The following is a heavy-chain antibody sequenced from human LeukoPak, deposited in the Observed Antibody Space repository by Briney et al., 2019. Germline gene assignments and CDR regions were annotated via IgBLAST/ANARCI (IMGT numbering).Heavy chain of an antibody. CDR1: GDSISSGDYY. J-gene: IGHJ4*02. D-gene: IGHD3-22*01. CDR3: ARATYYYDSSGYYLDY. V-gene: IGHV4-61*02. CDR2: ISSSGST. Sequence: PSETLSLTCTVSGDSISSGDYYWSWIRQPAGKGLEWIGRISSSGSTNYNPSLKSRVTISVDTSKNQFSLKLSSVTAADTAVYYCARATYYYDSSGYYLDYWGQGTLVTVSS.